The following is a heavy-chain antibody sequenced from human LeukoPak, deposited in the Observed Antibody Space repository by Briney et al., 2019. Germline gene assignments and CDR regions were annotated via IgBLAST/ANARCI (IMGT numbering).Heavy chain of an antibody. CDR2: VSDYNGNL. V-gene: IGHV1-18*01. CDR3: AREFRYCSGGDCGKPEENGMDV. Sequence: GAPVKVSGQASGYTFTNYGIMWVRQAPGQGVEGGGWVSDYNGNLNYARRRQGIVTMTTDTSTSTAYMELRSLRSDDTAVYYCAREFRYCSGGDCGKPEENGMDVWGQGTTVTVSS. D-gene: IGHD2-15*01. CDR1: GYTFTNYG. J-gene: IGHJ6*02.